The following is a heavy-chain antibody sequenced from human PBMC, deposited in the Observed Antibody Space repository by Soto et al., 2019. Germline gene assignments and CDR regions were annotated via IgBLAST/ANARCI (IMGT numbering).Heavy chain of an antibody. CDR2: ISGSGGST. CDR3: AKGDQYYYDSSGSRRPGPTDAFDI. V-gene: IGHV3-23*01. J-gene: IGHJ3*02. CDR1: GFTFSSYA. Sequence: GGSLRLSCAASGFTFSSYAMSWVRQAPGKGLEWVSAISGSGGSTYYADSVKGRFTISRDNSKNTLYLQMNSLRAEDTAVYYCAKGDQYYYDSSGSRRPGPTDAFDIWGQGTMVTVSS. D-gene: IGHD3-22*01.